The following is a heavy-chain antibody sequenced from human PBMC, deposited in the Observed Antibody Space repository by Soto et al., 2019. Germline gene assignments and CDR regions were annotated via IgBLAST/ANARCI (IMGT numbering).Heavy chain of an antibody. V-gene: IGHV1-69*13. D-gene: IGHD3-22*01. J-gene: IGHJ5*02. CDR3: ARPTRFYYDSSGQSAWFDP. CDR1: GGTFSSYA. CDR2: IIPIFGTA. Sequence: SVKVSCKASGGTFSSYAISWVRQAPGQGLEWMGGIIPIFGTANYAQKFQGRVTITADESTTTAYMELSSLRSEDPAVYYCARPTRFYYDSSGQSAWFDPWGQGTLVTVSS.